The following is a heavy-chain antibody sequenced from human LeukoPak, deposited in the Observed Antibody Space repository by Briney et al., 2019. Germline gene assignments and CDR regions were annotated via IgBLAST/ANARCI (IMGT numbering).Heavy chain of an antibody. J-gene: IGHJ2*01. V-gene: IGHV3-23*01. CDR2: ISGSGGST. CDR1: GFTFSSYA. Sequence: GGSLRLSCAASGFTFSSYAMSWVRQAPGKGLEWVSAISGSGGSTYYADSVKGRFTISRDNSKNTLYLQMNSLRAEDTAVYYCAKSDRFRVHCSSTSCYGWYFDLWGRGTLVAVSS. D-gene: IGHD2-2*01. CDR3: AKSDRFRVHCSSTSCYGWYFDL.